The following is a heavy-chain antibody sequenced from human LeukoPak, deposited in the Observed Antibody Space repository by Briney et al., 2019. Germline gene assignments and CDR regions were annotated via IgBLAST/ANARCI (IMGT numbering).Heavy chain of an antibody. CDR3: ARLAFYGSRWNHFDY. CDR1: GYSFTSYW. Sequence: GESLKISCKGSGYSFTSYWIGWVRQMPGKGLEWMGIIYPGDSDTRYSPSFQGQVTISADKSISTAYLQWSSLKASDTAMYYCARLAFYGSRWNHFDYWGQGTLVTVSS. D-gene: IGHD3-10*01. V-gene: IGHV5-51*01. CDR2: IYPGDSDT. J-gene: IGHJ4*02.